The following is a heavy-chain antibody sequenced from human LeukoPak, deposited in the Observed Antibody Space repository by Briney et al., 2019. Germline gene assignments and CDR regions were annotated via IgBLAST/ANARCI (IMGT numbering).Heavy chain of an antibody. V-gene: IGHV4-39*07. CDR1: GGSISSSTYY. D-gene: IGHD3-22*01. J-gene: IGHJ4*02. CDR2: IYYRGST. CDR3: ARDPHYDSSGPYFDY. Sequence: SETLSLTCTVSGGSISSSTYYWGWIRQPPGKGLEWIGSIYYRGSTYYNPSPKSRVTISVDTSKNQFSLKLSSVTAADTAVYYCARDPHYDSSGPYFDYWGQGTLVTVSS.